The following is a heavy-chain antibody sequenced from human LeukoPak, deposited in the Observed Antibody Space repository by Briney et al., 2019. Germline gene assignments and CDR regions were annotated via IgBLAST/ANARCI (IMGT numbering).Heavy chain of an antibody. CDR2: IKHSGST. D-gene: IGHD6-6*01. V-gene: IGHV4-34*01. CDR3: ARPARRSSSRGYYFDY. J-gene: IGHJ4*02. Sequence: SETLSLTCAVYGGSFSGYYWSWIRQPPGKGLEWIGEIKHSGSTNYNPSLKSRVTISVHTSKNQFSLKLSSVTAADTAVYYCARPARRSSSRGYYFDYWGQGTLVTVSS. CDR1: GGSFSGYY.